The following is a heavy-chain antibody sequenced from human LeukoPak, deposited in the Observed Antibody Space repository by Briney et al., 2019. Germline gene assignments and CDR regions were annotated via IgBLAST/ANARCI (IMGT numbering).Heavy chain of an antibody. D-gene: IGHD3-3*01. V-gene: IGHV4-59*01. Sequence: SETLSLTCTVSGGSISSYYWSWIRQPPGKGLEWVGYIYYSGSTNYNTSLKSRVTISVDTSKNQFSLKLSSVTAADTAVYYCARSYINTIFGVAKNWFDPWGQGTLVTVSS. CDR1: GGSISSYY. J-gene: IGHJ5*02. CDR3: ARSYINTIFGVAKNWFDP. CDR2: IYYSGST.